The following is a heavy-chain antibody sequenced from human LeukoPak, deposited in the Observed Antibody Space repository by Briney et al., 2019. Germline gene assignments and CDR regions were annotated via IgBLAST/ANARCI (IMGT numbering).Heavy chain of an antibody. D-gene: IGHD6-13*01. CDR3: ARDKYSSTGFDY. Sequence: SETLSLTCTVPGGSISSGGYYWSWIRQHPRKGLEWIGYIYYSGSTYYNPSLKSRVTISVDTSKNQFSLKLSSVTAADTAVYYCARDKYSSTGFDYWGQGTLVTVSS. J-gene: IGHJ4*02. CDR1: GGSISSGGYY. CDR2: IYYSGST. V-gene: IGHV4-31*03.